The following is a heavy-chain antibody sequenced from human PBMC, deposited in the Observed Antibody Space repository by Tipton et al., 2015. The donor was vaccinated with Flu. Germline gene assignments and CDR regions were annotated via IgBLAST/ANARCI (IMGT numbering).Heavy chain of an antibody. V-gene: IGHV4-38-2*02. CDR2: IYSSSGRT. J-gene: IGHJ4*02. Sequence: TLSLTCNVSGYSISSDNWWGWIRQPAGRGLEWIGRIYSSSGRTNYNRSLKSRVTMSVDASKNQFSLNLGSLTAADTAVYYCARGYEMQVSGSYYDYWGQGTLVTVSS. CDR1: GYSISSDN. D-gene: IGHD3-10*01. CDR3: ARGYEMQVSGSYYDY.